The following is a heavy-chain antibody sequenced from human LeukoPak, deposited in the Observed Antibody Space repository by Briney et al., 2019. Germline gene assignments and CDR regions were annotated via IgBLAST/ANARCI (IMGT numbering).Heavy chain of an antibody. J-gene: IGHJ4*02. V-gene: IGHV4-59*08. CDR2: IYYSGST. CDR1: GGSFSGYY. CDR3: ARRTHDPYYFDY. Sequence: PSETLSLTCAVYGGSFSGYYWSWIRQPPGKGLEWIGYIYYSGSTNYNPSLKSRVAISVDTSKNQFSLKLSSVTAADTAVYYCARRTHDPYYFDYWGQGTLVTVSS.